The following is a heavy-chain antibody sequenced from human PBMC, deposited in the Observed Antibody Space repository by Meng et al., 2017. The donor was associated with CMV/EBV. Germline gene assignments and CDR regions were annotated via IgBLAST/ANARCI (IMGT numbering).Heavy chain of an antibody. Sequence: LRRQAPGPGLVRPSGTLSLTGTVSGGSISSSSYYWGWIRQPPGKGLEWIGSIYYSGSTYYNPSLKSRVTISVDTSKNQFSLKLSSVTAADTAVYYCARDLSNPLVVPAAYNWFDPWGQGTLVTVSS. V-gene: IGHV4-39*07. CDR3: ARDLSNPLVVPAAYNWFDP. J-gene: IGHJ5*02. D-gene: IGHD2-2*01. CDR1: GGSISSSSYY. CDR2: IYYSGST.